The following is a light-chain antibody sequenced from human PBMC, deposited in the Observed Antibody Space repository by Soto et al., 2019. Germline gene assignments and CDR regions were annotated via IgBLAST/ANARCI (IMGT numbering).Light chain of an antibody. CDR1: QSVRSNY. V-gene: IGKV3-20*01. CDR3: TQYGSSPT. CDR2: GAS. Sequence: EIVLTQSPGTLSLSPGERATLSCRASQSVRSNYLAWYQQRPGQAPRRLIYGASSRATGIPDRFSGSGAGTDFTLAISKLEPEDFAMYYCTQYGSSPTFGQGTKVEIK. J-gene: IGKJ1*01.